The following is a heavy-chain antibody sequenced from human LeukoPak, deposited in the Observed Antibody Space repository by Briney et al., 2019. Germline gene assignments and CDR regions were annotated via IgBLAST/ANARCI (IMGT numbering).Heavy chain of an antibody. CDR1: GDTITSYY. CDR3: ARDRGAGYCSGGTCYSGLDY. D-gene: IGHD2-15*01. CDR2: IYDSGRT. Sequence: SETLSLTCNVSGDTITSYYWSWIRQPPGKGLEWIGYIYDSGRTNYNPSLKSRITIYADTSKNQFSLRLTSVTAADTAVYYCARDRGAGYCSGGTCYSGLDYWGQGTLVTVSS. V-gene: IGHV4-59*01. J-gene: IGHJ4*02.